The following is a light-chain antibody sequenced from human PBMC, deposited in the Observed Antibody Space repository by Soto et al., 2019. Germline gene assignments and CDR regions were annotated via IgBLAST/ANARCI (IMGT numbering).Light chain of an antibody. CDR2: DNS. CDR1: SSNIGNNY. V-gene: IGLV1-51*01. J-gene: IGLJ1*01. Sequence: QSVLTQPPSVSAAPGQKVTISCSGSSSNIGNNYVSWYQQLPGTAPKLLIYDNSERPSGIPDRFSGSKSGTSATLGITGLQTGDEGDYYCGTWDSSLSQVFGTGTKLTVL. CDR3: GTWDSSLSQV.